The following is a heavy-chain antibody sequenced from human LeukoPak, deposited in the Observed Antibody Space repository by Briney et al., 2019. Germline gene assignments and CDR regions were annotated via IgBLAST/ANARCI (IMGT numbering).Heavy chain of an antibody. D-gene: IGHD4-17*01. J-gene: IGHJ4*02. CDR2: ISDSAGST. CDR1: GFTFSACA. Sequence: GGSLRLSCAASGFTFSACAMSWVRQAPGKGLEWVSSISDSAGSTYYAASVTGRFTISRDSSRTTLYLQVNSLRAEDTAVYYSAKRSAGVTTGYFDYWGQGTLVTVSS. V-gene: IGHV3-23*01. CDR3: AKRSAGVTTGYFDY.